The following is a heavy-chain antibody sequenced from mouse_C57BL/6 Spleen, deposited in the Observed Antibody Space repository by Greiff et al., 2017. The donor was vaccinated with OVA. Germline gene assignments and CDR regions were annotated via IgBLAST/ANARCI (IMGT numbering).Heavy chain of an antibody. V-gene: IGHV1-64*01. D-gene: IGHD2-3*01. J-gene: IGHJ2*01. CDR1: GYTFTSYW. CDR2: IHPNSGST. CDR3: AKEETIYDGYYGY. Sequence: QVQLQQPGAELVKPGASVKLSCTASGYTFTSYWMHWVKQRPGQGLEWIGMIHPNSGSTNYNEKFKSKATLTVDKSSSTAYMQLSSLTSEDSAVYYCAKEETIYDGYYGYWGQGTTLTVSS.